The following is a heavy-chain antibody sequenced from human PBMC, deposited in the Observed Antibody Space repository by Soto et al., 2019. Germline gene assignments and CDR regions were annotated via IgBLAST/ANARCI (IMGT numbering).Heavy chain of an antibody. CDR3: ARDSSSGYKWFDP. Sequence: ASVKVSCRASGYTFTSYYRHWVRQAPGQGLEWMGIINPSGGSTSYAQKFQGRVTMTRDTSTSTVYMELSSLRSEDTAVYYCARDSSSGYKWFDPLGQGTLVIFSS. D-gene: IGHD3-10*01. CDR1: GYTFTSYY. CDR2: INPSGGST. V-gene: IGHV1-46*01. J-gene: IGHJ5*02.